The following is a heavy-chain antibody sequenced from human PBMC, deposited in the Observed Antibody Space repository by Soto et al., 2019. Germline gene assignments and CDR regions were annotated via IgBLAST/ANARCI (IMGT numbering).Heavy chain of an antibody. CDR3: AGAAGDLPYFDY. V-gene: IGHV3-33*01. CDR1: GFSFSTYG. Sequence: QVQLVESGGGVVQPGRSLRLSCAASGFSFSTYGMHWVRQAPGKGLEWVAVIWYDGSNKYYADSVKGRFTISRDNSKKMLWLQMSSLRAEDTAGYYCAGAAGDLPYFDYWGQGTLVTVSS. CDR2: IWYDGSNK. J-gene: IGHJ4*02. D-gene: IGHD7-27*01.